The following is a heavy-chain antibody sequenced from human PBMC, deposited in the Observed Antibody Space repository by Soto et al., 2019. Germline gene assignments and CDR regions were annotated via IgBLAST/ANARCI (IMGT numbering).Heavy chain of an antibody. CDR2: IYHSGST. J-gene: IGHJ5*02. CDR1: GYSISSGYY. D-gene: IGHD3-22*01. CDR3: ARVVSTYYYDSSGYFFIPCNWFAP. V-gene: IGHV4-38-2*01. Sequence: PSETLSLTSAVSGYSISSGYYWGWIRKPPGKGLEWIGSIYHSGSTYYNPSLKSRVTISVDTSKNQFSLKLSSVTAADTAVYYCARVVSTYYYDSSGYFFIPCNWFAPWRHVPLVTVS.